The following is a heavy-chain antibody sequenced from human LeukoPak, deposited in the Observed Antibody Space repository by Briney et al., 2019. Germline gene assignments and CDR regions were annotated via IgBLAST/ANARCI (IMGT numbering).Heavy chain of an antibody. CDR1: GYTFIGYY. D-gene: IGHD5/OR15-5a*01. V-gene: IGHV1-2*02. Sequence: GASVNVSCKASGYTFIGYYMHWVRQAPGQGLEWMGWINTNSAATNYAQKFQGRVTMARDTSISTAYMELSSLRSDDTALYYCVRGGVSTRYWGKGSLVTVCS. CDR2: INTNSAAT. CDR3: VRGGVSTRY. J-gene: IGHJ4*02.